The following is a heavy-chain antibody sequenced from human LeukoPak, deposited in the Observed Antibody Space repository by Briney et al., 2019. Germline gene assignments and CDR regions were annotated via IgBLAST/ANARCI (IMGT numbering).Heavy chain of an antibody. Sequence: SETLSLTCVVSGGSFSGAYWSWIRQAPGKGLEWIGEINHSGSTNYNPSLKSRVTMSVDTSKNQFSLRLSSVTAADTAVYYCARVEDTGYLFQWGQGTLVTVSS. D-gene: IGHD6-25*01. V-gene: IGHV4-34*01. CDR1: GGSFSGAY. CDR2: INHSGST. CDR3: ARVEDTGYLFQ. J-gene: IGHJ4*02.